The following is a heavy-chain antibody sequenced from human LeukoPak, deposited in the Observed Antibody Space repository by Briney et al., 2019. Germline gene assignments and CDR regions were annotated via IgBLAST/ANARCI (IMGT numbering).Heavy chain of an antibody. V-gene: IGHV3-7*03. CDR1: GFTFSSYW. J-gene: IGHJ4*02. D-gene: IGHD3-9*01. CDR2: IKQDGSEK. Sequence: GGSLRLSCAASGFTFSSYWMSWVRQAPGKGLEWVANIKQDGSEKYYVDSVKGRFTISRDNAKNSLYLQMNSLRAEDTAVYYCARVAHLGYDILTGSYFDYWGQGTLVTVSS. CDR3: ARVAHLGYDILTGSYFDY.